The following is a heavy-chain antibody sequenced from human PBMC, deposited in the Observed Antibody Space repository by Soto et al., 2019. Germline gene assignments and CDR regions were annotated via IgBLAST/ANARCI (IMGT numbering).Heavy chain of an antibody. CDR2: MNHNSGNT. CDR1: GYTFTSYD. Sequence: QVQLVQSGAEVKKPGASVKVSCKASGYTFTSYDINWVRQATGQGLEWMGWMNHNSGNTGYAQKFQGRVIMTKNTTISTAYMELSCRRSEDAALYFCARERSLAGTGWVDLWGQGTLVTVSS. V-gene: IGHV1-8*01. CDR3: ARERSLAGTGWVDL. J-gene: IGHJ5*02. D-gene: IGHD6-13*01.